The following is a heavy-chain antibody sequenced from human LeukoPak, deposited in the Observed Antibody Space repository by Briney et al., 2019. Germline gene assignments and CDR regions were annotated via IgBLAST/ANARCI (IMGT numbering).Heavy chain of an antibody. J-gene: IGHJ4*02. CDR3: ARGRPHGNDY. D-gene: IGHD4-23*01. Sequence: GGSLRPSCAASGFTFSNYAMSWVRQAPGKGLVWVSRIASDGSSTTYADSVKGRFSISRDNAKNTLYLQMNSLRVEDTAVYYCARGRPHGNDYWGQGTLVTVSS. CDR2: IASDGSST. CDR1: GFTFSNYA. V-gene: IGHV3-74*01.